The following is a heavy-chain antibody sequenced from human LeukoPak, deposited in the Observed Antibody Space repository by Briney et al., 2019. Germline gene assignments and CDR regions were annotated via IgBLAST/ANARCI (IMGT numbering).Heavy chain of an antibody. CDR1: GGSISSSSYY. J-gene: IGHJ4*02. CDR3: ARDPQYGSGTYYGY. D-gene: IGHD3-10*01. Sequence: SETLSLTCTVSGGSISSSSYYWGWIRQPPGKGLEWIGSIYDSGSTYYNPSLKSRITISVDTSKNQFSLKLSSVTAADTAVYYCARDPQYGSGTYYGYWGQGTLVTVSS. CDR2: IYDSGST. V-gene: IGHV4-39*07.